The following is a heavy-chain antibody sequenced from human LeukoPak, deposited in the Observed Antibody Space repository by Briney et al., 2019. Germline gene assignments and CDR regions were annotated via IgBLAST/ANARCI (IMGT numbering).Heavy chain of an antibody. D-gene: IGHD3-3*01. CDR2: ISGSGGST. CDR1: GFTFSNYV. J-gene: IGHJ3*01. Sequence: GRSLRLSCAASGFTFSNYVMTWVRQAPGKGLEWVSGISGSGGSTYYADSVKGRITISRDSSKSTLYLQMNSLRAEDTALYYCASSYDFWSAYDFWGQGTMVTVSS. CDR3: ASSYDFWSAYDF. V-gene: IGHV3-23*01.